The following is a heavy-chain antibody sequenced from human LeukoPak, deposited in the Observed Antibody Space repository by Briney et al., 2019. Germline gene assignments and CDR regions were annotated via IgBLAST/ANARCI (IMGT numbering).Heavy chain of an antibody. J-gene: IGHJ4*02. CDR1: GGSISSYY. Sequence: ETLSLTCTVSGGSISSYYWSWSRQPPGKGLEWIGYIYYSGSTNYNPSLKSRVTISVDTSKNQFSLKLSSVTAADTAVYYCARGVGAIAYWGQGTLVTVSS. V-gene: IGHV4-59*01. CDR3: ARGVGAIAY. CDR2: IYYSGST. D-gene: IGHD1-26*01.